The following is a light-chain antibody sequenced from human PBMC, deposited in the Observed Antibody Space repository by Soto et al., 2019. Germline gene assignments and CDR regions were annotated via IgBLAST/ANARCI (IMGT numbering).Light chain of an antibody. CDR2: LGC. V-gene: IGKV2-28*01. Sequence: DIVMTQSPFSLPVTPGEPASISCRSSQSLLHSNGYNYWDRCLQRPGQSPQLLIYLGCNRASGVPDGISGSGSGTDFTLKISRGAAEDVGVYYCMQALQTPPLTCGGGTKVEIK. J-gene: IGKJ4*01. CDR1: QSLLHSNGYNY. CDR3: MQALQTPPLT.